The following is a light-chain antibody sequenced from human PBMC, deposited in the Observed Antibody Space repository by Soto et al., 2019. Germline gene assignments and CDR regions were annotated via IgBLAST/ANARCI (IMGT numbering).Light chain of an antibody. CDR3: NSYTSGSTYV. CDR2: EVS. J-gene: IGLJ1*01. CDR1: SXDVSGYTY. V-gene: IGLV2-14*01. Sequence: QSALTQPASVSGSPGQSVTIYCTGTSXDVSGYTYVSWYQPHPGKAPMFISYEVSTRPSWVSTRFSGFRSGNTASLTISGLQAEDEADYYCNSYTSGSTYVFGTGTKVTVL.